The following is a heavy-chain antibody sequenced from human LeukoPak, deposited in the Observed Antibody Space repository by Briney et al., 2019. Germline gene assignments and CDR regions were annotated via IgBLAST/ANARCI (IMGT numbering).Heavy chain of an antibody. V-gene: IGHV4-34*01. CDR1: GGSFSGYY. D-gene: IGHD2-2*01. CDR2: INHSGST. Sequence: SETLSLTCAVYGGSFSGYYWTWLRQPPGKGLEWIGEINHSGSTNYNPSLKSRITISVDTSKNQFSLKLISVTAADTAVYYCARKSSIRGGFHWGQGSLVTVSS. J-gene: IGHJ4*02. CDR3: ARKSSIRGGFH.